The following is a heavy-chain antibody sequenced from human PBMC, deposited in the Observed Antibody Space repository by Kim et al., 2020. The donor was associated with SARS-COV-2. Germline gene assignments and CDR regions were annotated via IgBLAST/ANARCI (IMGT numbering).Heavy chain of an antibody. CDR1: GGSISDRDFY. J-gene: IGHJ5*02. CDR2: VYYRGNI. Sequence: SETLSLTCNVSGGSISDRDFYWGWIRQPPGQGLEWIGCVYYRGNIFYNPALKSRVTISVDTSQNQFSLKLTSVTAADTAVYFCARRWGSNYAGRCFDHWG. D-gene: IGHD3-16*01. V-gene: IGHV4-39*01. CDR3: ARRWGSNYAGRCFDH.